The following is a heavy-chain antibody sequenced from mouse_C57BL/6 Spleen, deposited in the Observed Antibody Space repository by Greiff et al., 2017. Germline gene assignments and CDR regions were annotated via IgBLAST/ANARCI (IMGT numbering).Heavy chain of an antibody. CDR3: EIGRNGAGFAY. V-gene: IGHV5-17*01. CDR1: GFTFSDYG. Sequence: EVKLVESGGGLVKPGGSLKLSCAASGFTFSDYGMHWVRQAPEKGLEWVAYISRGSSTIYSADTVKGRFTIARDNAKNTRFLQLTSLRSEDTAMYDGEIGRNGAGFAYWGQGTLVTVSA. CDR2: ISRGSSTI. J-gene: IGHJ3*01.